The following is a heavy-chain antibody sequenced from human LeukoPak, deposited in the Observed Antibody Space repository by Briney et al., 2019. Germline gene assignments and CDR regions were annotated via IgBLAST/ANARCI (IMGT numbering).Heavy chain of an antibody. J-gene: IGHJ4*02. CDR3: TTENWGRGDY. CDR2: IKSKPDGGTT. V-gene: IGHV3-15*01. D-gene: IGHD3-16*01. Sequence: AGGSLRLSCAASGFALNYAWGSWFRRAPGKGLEGIGRIKSKPDGGTTDYAAPVKGRFTISRDDSKNTLYLQMNTLQIDDTAVYYCTTENWGRGDYWGQGTLITVSS. CDR1: GFALNYAW.